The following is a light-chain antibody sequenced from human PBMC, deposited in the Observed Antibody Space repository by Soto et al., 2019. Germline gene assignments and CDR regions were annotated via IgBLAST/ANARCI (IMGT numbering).Light chain of an antibody. Sequence: DIQMSQSPSTLSASVGDRVTITCRASQIISNSLAWYQQKPGQPPKLLIYGASILETGVPSSFSGSGSGKLFTFTSSSLQPEVTATYYCQQYDNVPTFGQGTKLEMK. CDR2: GAS. CDR1: QIISNS. CDR3: QQYDNVPT. V-gene: IGKV1-33*01. J-gene: IGKJ2*01.